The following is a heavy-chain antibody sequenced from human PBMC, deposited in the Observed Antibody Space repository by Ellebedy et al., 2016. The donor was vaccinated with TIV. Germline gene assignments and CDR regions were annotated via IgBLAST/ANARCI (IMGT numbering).Heavy chain of an antibody. V-gene: IGHV4-34*01. CDR1: GGSFSGYY. CDR3: ARDEGGSGSLSY. CDR2: INHSGST. Sequence: MPSETLSLTCAVYGGSFSGYYWSWIRQPPGKGLEWIGDINHSGSTNYNPSLKSRVTISVDTSKNQFSLKLSSVTAADTAVYYCARDEGGSGSLSYWGQGTLVTVSS. D-gene: IGHD3-10*01. J-gene: IGHJ4*02.